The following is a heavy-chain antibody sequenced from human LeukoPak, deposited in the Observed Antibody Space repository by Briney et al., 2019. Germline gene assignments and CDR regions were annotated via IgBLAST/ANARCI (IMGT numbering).Heavy chain of an antibody. Sequence: GGSLRLSCAASGFTFSSYAMSWVRQAPGKGLEWVSTISGSGGSTYSADSVKGRFTISRDNSKNTLYLQMNSLRAEDTAVYYCAKASGYCSSTSCSISWFDPWGQGTLVTVSS. J-gene: IGHJ5*02. CDR3: AKASGYCSSTSCSISWFDP. CDR1: GFTFSSYA. D-gene: IGHD2-2*03. V-gene: IGHV3-23*01. CDR2: ISGSGGST.